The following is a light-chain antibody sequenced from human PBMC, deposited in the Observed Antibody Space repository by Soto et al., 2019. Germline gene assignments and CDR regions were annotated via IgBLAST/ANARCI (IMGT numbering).Light chain of an antibody. J-gene: IGKJ5*01. CDR3: QQRSNWPVT. V-gene: IGKV3-11*01. Sequence: EIVLTQSPATLSSSPGERATLSCRASQSVSSSFAWYQQKPGQAPRLLIYGASNRAGGIPARFSGSGSGTDFTLTISSLEPEDFAVYYCQQRSNWPVTFGQGTRLEIK. CDR1: QSVSSS. CDR2: GAS.